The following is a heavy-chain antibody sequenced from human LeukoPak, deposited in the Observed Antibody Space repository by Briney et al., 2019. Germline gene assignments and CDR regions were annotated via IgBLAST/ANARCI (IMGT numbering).Heavy chain of an antibody. Sequence: GGSLRLSCAASGFTFSSYGMHWVRQAPGKGLEWVAVISYDGSNKYYADSVKGRFTISRDNSKNTLYLQMNSLRAEDTAVYYCARDYSGSYTDWYFDLWGRGTLVAVSS. CDR2: ISYDGSNK. CDR1: GFTFSSYG. D-gene: IGHD1-26*01. CDR3: ARDYSGSYTDWYFDL. V-gene: IGHV3-30*03. J-gene: IGHJ2*01.